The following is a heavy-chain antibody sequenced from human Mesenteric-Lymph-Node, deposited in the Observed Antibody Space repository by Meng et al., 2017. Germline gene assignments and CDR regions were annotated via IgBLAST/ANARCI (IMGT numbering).Heavy chain of an antibody. CDR1: GGKFTSFV. CDR2: IIPILGTT. V-gene: IGHV1-69*10. J-gene: IGHJ4*02. Sequence: QVQLVQSGVEVKKPGSSVKVSCKASGGKFTSFVFNWVRQAPGQGLEWMGGIIPILGTTNYAEKFRGRLTISADTSARTAYMELTSLNSDDTAVYYCARLDLGLAHWGQGTLVTVSS. CDR3: ARLDLGLAH. D-gene: IGHD3-16*01.